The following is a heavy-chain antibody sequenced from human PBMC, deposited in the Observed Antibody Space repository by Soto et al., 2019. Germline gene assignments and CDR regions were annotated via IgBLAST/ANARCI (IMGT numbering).Heavy chain of an antibody. D-gene: IGHD2-2*01. CDR2: VSAYNRNT. CDR3: ARERQYEPLLY. J-gene: IGHJ4*02. CDR1: GYTFTNYG. Sequence: QVQLVQSGVEVKKPGASVKVSCQASGYTFTNYGITWLRQAPGQGLEWMGWVSAYNRNTNYAQRFQDRVMMTTDTSTRTAYMELRNLKSDDTAIYFCARERQYEPLLYWGQGTLVTVSS. V-gene: IGHV1-18*01.